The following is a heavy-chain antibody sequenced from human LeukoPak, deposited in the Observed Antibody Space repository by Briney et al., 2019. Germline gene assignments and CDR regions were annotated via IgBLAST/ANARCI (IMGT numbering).Heavy chain of an antibody. CDR1: GFTFSSSA. CDR2: LSGSGITT. J-gene: IGHJ4*01. V-gene: IGHV3-23*01. Sequence: PGGSLSLSCAASGFTFSSSAMSWLRQAPGKGLEWFSTLSGSGITTYYADSVKGRFTISRDNCKNTLYLQMNSLRAEDTAVYYCAKGIYSSGWSYFDYWGHGTLVTVSS. CDR3: AKGIYSSGWSYFDY. D-gene: IGHD6-19*01.